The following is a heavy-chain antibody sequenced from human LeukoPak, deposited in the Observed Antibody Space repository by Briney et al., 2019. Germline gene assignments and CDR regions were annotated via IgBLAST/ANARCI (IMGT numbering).Heavy chain of an antibody. D-gene: IGHD1-26*01. V-gene: IGHV4-59*08. CDR2: IYYSGST. CDR3: ARLSPTYVVGATILHPNYYYYYGMDV. J-gene: IGHJ6*02. Sequence: SETLSLTCTVSGGSISSYYWSWIRQPPGKGLEWIGYIYYSGSTNYNPSLKSRVTISVDTSKNQFSLKLSSVTAADTAVYYCARLSPTYVVGATILHPNYYYYYGMDVWGQGTTVTVSS. CDR1: GGSISSYY.